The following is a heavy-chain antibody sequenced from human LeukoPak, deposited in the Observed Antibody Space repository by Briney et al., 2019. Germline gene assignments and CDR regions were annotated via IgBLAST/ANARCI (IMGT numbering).Heavy chain of an antibody. CDR1: GGSFSGYY. D-gene: IGHD6-13*01. V-gene: IGHV4-34*01. CDR3: ARAVAAAGTLFWAPRVFDY. Sequence: PSETLSLTCAVYGGSFSGYYWSWIRQPPGKGLEWIGEINHSGSTNYNPSLKSRVTISVDTSKNQFSLKLSSVTAADTAVYYCARAVAAAGTLFWAPRVFDYWGQGTLVTVSS. J-gene: IGHJ4*02. CDR2: INHSGST.